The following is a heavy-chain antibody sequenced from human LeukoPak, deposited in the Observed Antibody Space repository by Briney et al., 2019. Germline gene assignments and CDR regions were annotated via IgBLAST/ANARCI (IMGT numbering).Heavy chain of an antibody. V-gene: IGHV3-7*01. CDR3: AREYIRVVDSPYYFDY. CDR1: GFTFSSYW. Sequence: GGSLRLSCAASGFTFSSYWMSWVRQAPGKGLEWVANIKQDGSEKYYVDSVKGRFTISRDNAKNSLYLQMNSLRAEVTAVYYCAREYIRVVDSPYYFDYWGQGTLVTVSS. J-gene: IGHJ4*02. CDR2: IKQDGSEK. D-gene: IGHD1-14*01.